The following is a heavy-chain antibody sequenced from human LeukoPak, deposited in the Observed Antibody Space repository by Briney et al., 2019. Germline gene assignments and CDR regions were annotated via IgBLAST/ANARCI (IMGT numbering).Heavy chain of an antibody. Sequence: PGGSLRLSCAASGFSFSSYGVHWVRQAPGKGLEWVAVIYYDGSFKYYADSVRGRFTISRDNSKNTLHLQMNSLRVEDTAVYYCAKDRDRFENLDYWGQGTQVTVSS. D-gene: IGHD3-10*01. CDR3: AKDRDRFENLDY. V-gene: IGHV3-33*06. CDR2: IYYDGSFK. J-gene: IGHJ4*02. CDR1: GFSFSSYG.